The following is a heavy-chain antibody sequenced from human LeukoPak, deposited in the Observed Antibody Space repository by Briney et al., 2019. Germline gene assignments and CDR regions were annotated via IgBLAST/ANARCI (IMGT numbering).Heavy chain of an antibody. CDR2: IYTSGST. CDR3: ARDKPAFDDSSGYFPRSI. V-gene: IGHV4-61*02. Sequence: SSETLSLTCTVSGGSISSGSYYWSWIRQPAGKGLEWIGRIYTSGSTNYNPSLKSRATISVDTSKNQFSLKLSSVTAADTAVYYCARDKPAFDDSSGYFPRSIWGQGTMVTVSS. CDR1: GGSISSGSYY. D-gene: IGHD3-22*01. J-gene: IGHJ3*02.